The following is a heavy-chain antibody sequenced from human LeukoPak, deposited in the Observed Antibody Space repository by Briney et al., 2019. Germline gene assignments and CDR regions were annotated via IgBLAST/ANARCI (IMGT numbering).Heavy chain of an antibody. CDR1: GFTFSSYA. J-gene: IGHJ4*02. CDR3: ARHAPGNIVVVPAAIPVSPFDY. D-gene: IGHD2-2*02. Sequence: GGSLRLSCAASGFTFSSYAMSWVRQMPGKGLEWMGIIYPGDSDTRYSPSFQGQVTISADKSISTAYLQWSSLKASDTAMYYCARHAPGNIVVVPAAIPVSPFDYWGQGTLVTVSS. CDR2: IYPGDSDT. V-gene: IGHV5-51*01.